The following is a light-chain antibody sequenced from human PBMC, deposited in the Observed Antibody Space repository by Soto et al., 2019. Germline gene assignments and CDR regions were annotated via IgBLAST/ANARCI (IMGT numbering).Light chain of an antibody. Sequence: EIVLTQSPATLSLSPGERATLSCRASQSVSSYLAWYQQKPGQAPRLLIYDASNRATGIPARFSGSGSGTDFPLTISSLEPEDCAVYYCQQRSNWPPLTFGGGTKVEIK. J-gene: IGKJ4*01. CDR3: QQRSNWPPLT. CDR1: QSVSSY. CDR2: DAS. V-gene: IGKV3-11*01.